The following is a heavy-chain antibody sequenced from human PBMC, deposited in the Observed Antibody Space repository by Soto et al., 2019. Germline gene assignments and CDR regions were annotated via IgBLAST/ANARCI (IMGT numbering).Heavy chain of an antibody. CDR2: MYGSGST. Sequence: SETLSLTCTVSGESISTYYWSWIRQPAGKELEWIGRMYGSGSTNYSPFLKSRVAMSVDTSKNQFSLKLKSVTAADTAMYYCARHGPRVYYDNSDYYYYGMDVWGQGTTVTVSS. J-gene: IGHJ6*02. CDR1: GESISTYY. D-gene: IGHD3-22*01. CDR3: ARHGPRVYYDNSDYYYYGMDV. V-gene: IGHV4-4*07.